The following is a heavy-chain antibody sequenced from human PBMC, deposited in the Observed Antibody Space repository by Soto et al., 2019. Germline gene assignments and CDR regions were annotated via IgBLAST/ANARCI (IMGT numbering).Heavy chain of an antibody. J-gene: IGHJ5*02. CDR2: ISSSSATI. CDR1: GFKFSMFG. CDR3: ARDKGGTVAGFNWFDP. Sequence: ELFLQESGGDLVQPGGFLRLSCVASGFKFSMFGMNWVLQAPGKGLEWIAYISSSSATIIYGGSVEGRFTVSRDNAENSLFLQMKSLRDEDTAVYYCARDKGGTVAGFNWFDPWGHGTPVTVST. V-gene: IGHV3-48*02. D-gene: IGHD6-19*01.